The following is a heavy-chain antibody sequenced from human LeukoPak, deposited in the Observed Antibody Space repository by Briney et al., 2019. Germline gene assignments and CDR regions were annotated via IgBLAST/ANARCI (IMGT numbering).Heavy chain of an antibody. V-gene: IGHV3-23*01. CDR3: AKSKQWLPDYDY. Sequence: GSLLLSCAASGFPFISYAMSWVRQAPGKGLEWVSVIGGSGGSTYYTDSVKGRFTISRDNSKNTLYLQMNSLRAEDTALYYCAKSKQWLPDYDYWGQGTLVTVSS. D-gene: IGHD6-19*01. J-gene: IGHJ4*02. CDR2: IGGSGGST. CDR1: GFPFISYA.